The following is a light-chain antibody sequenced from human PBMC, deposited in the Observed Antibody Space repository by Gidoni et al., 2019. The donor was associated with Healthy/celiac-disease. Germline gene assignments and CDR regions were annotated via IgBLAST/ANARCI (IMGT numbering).Light chain of an antibody. CDR2: DAS. CDR1: QSVSSY. Sequence: WTQSPATLSLSPGERATLSCRASQSVSSYLAWYQQKPGQAPRLLIYDASNRATGIPARFSGSGSGTDFTLTISGLEPEDFAVYYCQQRSNWPITFGQGTRLEIK. CDR3: QQRSNWPIT. V-gene: IGKV3-11*01. J-gene: IGKJ5*01.